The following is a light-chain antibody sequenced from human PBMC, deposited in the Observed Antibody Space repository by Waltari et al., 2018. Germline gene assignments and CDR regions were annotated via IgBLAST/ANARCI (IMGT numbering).Light chain of an antibody. CDR2: LGS. V-gene: IGKV3-20*01. CDR3: QQYVTSPTT. J-gene: IGKJ5*01. Sequence: DIVLTQSPGTLSLAPGESATVSCRASDTIANSLLAWYQQQPAQPPRLLMYLGSHRASGIPDRFRGSGSGAEFTLTITGLEPEDFALYFCQQYVTSPTTFGQGTRLDMK. CDR1: DTIANSL.